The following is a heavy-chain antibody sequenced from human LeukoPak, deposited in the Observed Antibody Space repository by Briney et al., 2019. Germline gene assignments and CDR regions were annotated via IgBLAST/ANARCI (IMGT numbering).Heavy chain of an antibody. CDR3: AKSGSSVFWS. CDR2: IKEDGSEK. CDR1: GFTFTNHW. D-gene: IGHD3-3*02. J-gene: IGHJ5*02. V-gene: IGHV3-7*03. Sequence: GESLRLSCAASGFTFTNHWMSWVRQAPGKGLEWEANIKEDGSEKYYVDSVKGRFTVSRDNVKNSLFLQMNSLRVDDTAVYYCAKSGSSVFWSWGQGTLVTVSS.